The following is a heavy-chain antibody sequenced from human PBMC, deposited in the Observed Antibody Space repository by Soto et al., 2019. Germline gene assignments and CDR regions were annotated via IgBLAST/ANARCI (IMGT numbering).Heavy chain of an antibody. CDR3: ARRPHCSGGICYYGLDN. D-gene: IGHD2-15*01. CDR2: IIPIFGTA. V-gene: IGHV1-69*05. J-gene: IGHJ4*02. CDR1: GGTFSSYA. Sequence: SVKVSCKASGGTFSSYAISWVLQAPGQGLEWMGGIIPIFGTANYAQKFQGRVTLTTSTSTSTVYMEMRSLGSEDTAVYYCARRPHCSGGICYYGLDNWGQGTLVTVSS.